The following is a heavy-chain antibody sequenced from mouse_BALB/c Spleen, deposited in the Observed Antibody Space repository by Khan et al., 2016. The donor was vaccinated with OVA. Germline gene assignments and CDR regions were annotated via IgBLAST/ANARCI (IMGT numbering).Heavy chain of an antibody. Sequence: QVQLQQPGAELVKPGASVKLSCKASGYTFTSYWMHWVKQRPGQGLEWIGEIIPSNGRTNYNEKFKSKSSLTVDQSSSTAYMQLNSLTSADSAVSYCAKFPYYKCDEGYYVMDYWGQGTSVTVSS. J-gene: IGHJ4*01. CDR1: GYTFTSYW. V-gene: IGHV1S81*02. CDR2: IIPSNGRT. CDR3: AKFPYYKCDEGYYVMDY. D-gene: IGHD2-14*01.